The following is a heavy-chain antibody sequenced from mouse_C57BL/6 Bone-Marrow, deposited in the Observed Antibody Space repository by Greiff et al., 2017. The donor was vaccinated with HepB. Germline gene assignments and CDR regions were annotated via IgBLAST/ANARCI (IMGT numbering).Heavy chain of an antibody. Sequence: QVQLQQSGAELVKPGASVKISCKASGYAFSSYWMNWVKQRPGKGLEWIGQIYPGDGDTNYNGKFKGKVTLTADKSSSTAYMQLSSLTSADSAVDYCARTGSSYLYWYFDVWGTGTTVTVSS. J-gene: IGHJ1*03. CDR2: IYPGDGDT. D-gene: IGHD1-1*01. CDR3: ARTGSSYLYWYFDV. V-gene: IGHV1-80*01. CDR1: GYAFSSYW.